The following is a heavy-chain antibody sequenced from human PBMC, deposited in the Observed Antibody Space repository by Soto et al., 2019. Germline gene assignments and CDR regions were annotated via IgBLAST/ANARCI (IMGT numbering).Heavy chain of an antibody. CDR1: VGYISIGDYY. CDR2: IYYSGST. Sequence: PSETLSLTCTFCVGYISIGDYYWSWIRQPPGKGMDCPGYIYYSGSTYYNPSLKSRVTISVDTSKNQFSLKLSSVTAADTAVYYCARDRFSGITIFGVVSPRYYGMDVWGQGTTVTASS. J-gene: IGHJ6*01. CDR3: ARDRFSGITIFGVVSPRYYGMDV. V-gene: IGHV4-30-4*01. D-gene: IGHD3-3*01.